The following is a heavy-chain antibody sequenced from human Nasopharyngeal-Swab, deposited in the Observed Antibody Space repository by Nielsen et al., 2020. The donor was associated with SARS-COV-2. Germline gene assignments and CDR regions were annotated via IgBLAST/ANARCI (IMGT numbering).Heavy chain of an antibody. CDR3: ARGEAVRAYYYGMDV. CDR2: IYSGGST. J-gene: IGHJ6*02. D-gene: IGHD6-19*01. CDR1: GFTFRSYA. Sequence: RGSLRLSCAASGFTFRSYAISWVRQAPGKGLEWVSVIYSGGSTYYADSVKGRFTISRDNSKNTLYLQMNSLRAEDTAVYYCARGEAVRAYYYGMDVWGQGTTVTVSS. V-gene: IGHV3-53*01.